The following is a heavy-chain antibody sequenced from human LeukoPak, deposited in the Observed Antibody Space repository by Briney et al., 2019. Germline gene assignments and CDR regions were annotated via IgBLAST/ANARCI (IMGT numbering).Heavy chain of an antibody. J-gene: IGHJ5*02. CDR1: GYTFTSYY. V-gene: IGHV1-46*01. CDR3: AREYYYGSGELERYWFDP. Sequence: ASVKVSCKASGYTFTSYYMHWVRQAPGQGLEWMGIINPSGGSTSYPQKFQGRVTMTRDTSTSTVYMELSSLRSEDTAVYYCAREYYYGSGELERYWFDPWGQGTLVTVSS. CDR2: INPSGGST. D-gene: IGHD3-10*01.